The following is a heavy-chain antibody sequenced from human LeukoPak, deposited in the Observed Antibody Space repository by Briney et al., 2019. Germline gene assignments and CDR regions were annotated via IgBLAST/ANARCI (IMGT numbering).Heavy chain of an antibody. V-gene: IGHV3-48*03. CDR1: GFTFSSYE. D-gene: IGHD3-22*01. J-gene: IGHJ6*02. Sequence: PGGSLRLSCAASGFTFSSYEVNWVRQAPGKGLEWVSYIGSIGRTIYYADSVKGRFTISRDNAKNSLYLQMNSLRAEDTAVYYCARGDYFDTSGFRGGYYYYGLDVWGQGTTVTVSS. CDR3: ARGDYFDTSGFRGGYYYYGLDV. CDR2: IGSIGRTI.